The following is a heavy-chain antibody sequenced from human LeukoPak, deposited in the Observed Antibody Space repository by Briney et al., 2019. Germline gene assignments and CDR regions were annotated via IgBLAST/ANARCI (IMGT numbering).Heavy chain of an antibody. CDR3: ARSIFGVVIMFDP. D-gene: IGHD3-3*01. CDR1: GGSISSGDYY. Sequence: SETLSLTCTVSGGSISSGDYYWSWIRQPPGTGLEWIGYIYYSGSTYYNPSLKSRVTISVDTSKNQFSLKLSSVTAADTAVYYCARSIFGVVIMFDPWGQGTLVTVSS. J-gene: IGHJ5*02. CDR2: IYYSGST. V-gene: IGHV4-30-4*01.